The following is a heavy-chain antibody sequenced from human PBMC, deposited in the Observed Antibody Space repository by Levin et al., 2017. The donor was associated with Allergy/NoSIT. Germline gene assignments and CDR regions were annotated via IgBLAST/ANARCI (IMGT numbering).Heavy chain of an antibody. J-gene: IGHJ4*02. CDR2: ISSSGNSI. Sequence: RAGGSLRLSCAASGFTFSDYYINWIRQAPGKGLEWVSYISSSGNSIYYADSVKGRFTISRDNAKNSLYLQMNSLRAEDTALYYCTSGLLGGTFDYWGQGTLVTVSS. V-gene: IGHV3-11*01. CDR1: GFTFSDYY. CDR3: TSGLLGGTFDY. D-gene: IGHD1-26*01.